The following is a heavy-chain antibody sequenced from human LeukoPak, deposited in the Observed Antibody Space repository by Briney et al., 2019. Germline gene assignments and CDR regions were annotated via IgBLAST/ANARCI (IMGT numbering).Heavy chain of an antibody. Sequence: SETLSLTCAVYGGSLSGYYWNWIRQSPGKVLEWIGEINDSGTTNYNPSLKSRATISIDRSRKHFSLRLTSVTAADTAVYYCARFPCSGDSCYSGIRAFDIWGQGTTVIVSS. V-gene: IGHV4-34*01. J-gene: IGHJ3*02. CDR3: ARFPCSGDSCYSGIRAFDI. CDR1: GGSLSGYY. D-gene: IGHD2-15*01. CDR2: INDSGTT.